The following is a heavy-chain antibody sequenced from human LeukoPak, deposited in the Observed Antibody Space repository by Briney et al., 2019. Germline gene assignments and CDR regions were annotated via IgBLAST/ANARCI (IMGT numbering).Heavy chain of an antibody. D-gene: IGHD3-22*01. J-gene: IGHJ3*02. CDR3: ARLYDRSAYGAFDI. Sequence: HPRGSLRLSCAASRFTVSSNYMGWVRQAPGKGLEWVSVLYSDGTTYYPDSVKGRFTISRDNSQNTLYLQLDSLRAEDTAVYYCARLYDRSAYGAFDIWGQGTMVTVSS. CDR2: LYSDGTT. CDR1: RFTVSSNY. V-gene: IGHV3-66*02.